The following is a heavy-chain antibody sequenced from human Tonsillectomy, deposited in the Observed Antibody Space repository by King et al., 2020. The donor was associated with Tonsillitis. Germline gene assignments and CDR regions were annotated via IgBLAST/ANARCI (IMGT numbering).Heavy chain of an antibody. CDR3: TTDRGDYDSSGYYRRGSDH. D-gene: IGHD3-22*01. Sequence: VQLVESGGGLVKPGGSLRLSCAASGFTFSNAWMSWVRQAPGKGLEWVGRIKSKTDGGTTDYAAPVKGRFTISRDDSKNTLYLQMNSLKTEDTAVYYCTTDRGDYDSSGYYRRGSDHWGQGTLVTVSS. CDR1: GFTFSNAW. V-gene: IGHV3-15*01. CDR2: IKSKTDGGTT. J-gene: IGHJ4*02.